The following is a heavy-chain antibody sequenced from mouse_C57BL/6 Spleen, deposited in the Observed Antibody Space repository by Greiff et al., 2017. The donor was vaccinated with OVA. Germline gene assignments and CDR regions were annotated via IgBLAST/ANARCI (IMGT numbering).Heavy chain of an antibody. CDR1: GYTFTSYW. D-gene: IGHD3-2*02. CDR3: ARSTAQVLYFDY. CDR2: IYPSDSET. V-gene: IGHV1-61*01. Sequence: QVQLKQPGAELVRPGSSVKLSCKASGYTFTSYWMDWVKQRPGQGLEWIGNIYPSDSETHYNQKFKDKATLTVDKSSSTAYMQLSSLTSEDSAVYYCARSTAQVLYFDYWGQGTTLTVSS. J-gene: IGHJ2*01.